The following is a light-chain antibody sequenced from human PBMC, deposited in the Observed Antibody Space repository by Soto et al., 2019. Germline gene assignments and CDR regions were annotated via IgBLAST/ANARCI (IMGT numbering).Light chain of an antibody. CDR1: QSIGTS. J-gene: IGKJ2*01. V-gene: IGKV1-39*01. CDR3: QQSYSTLYT. Sequence: DIQMTQSPSSLSASIGDRVTITCRASQSIGTSLSWHQQKSGRAPKLLIHAASTLQSGVPSRFSGSGPGTDFTLTISSLQPEDVAVYYCQQSYSTLYTFGQGTNLESK. CDR2: AAS.